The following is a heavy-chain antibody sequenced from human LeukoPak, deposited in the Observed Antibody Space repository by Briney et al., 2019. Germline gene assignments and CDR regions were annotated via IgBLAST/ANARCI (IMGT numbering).Heavy chain of an antibody. J-gene: IGHJ4*02. CDR2: ISAYNGDT. Sequence: ASVNVSCKASGYTFNRHGISWARQAPGQGLEWMGWISAYNGDTKYSQKFQGRVTLTIDTSTSTAYMELRSLTSDDTAMYYCARDPSNTSGWYIYFDYWGQGTLVTVSS. CDR1: GYTFNRHG. D-gene: IGHD6-19*01. CDR3: ARDPSNTSGWYIYFDY. V-gene: IGHV1-18*01.